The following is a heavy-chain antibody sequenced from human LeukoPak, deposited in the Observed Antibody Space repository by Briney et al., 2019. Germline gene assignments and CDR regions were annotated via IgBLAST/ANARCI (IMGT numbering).Heavy chain of an antibody. Sequence: GGSLRLSCAASGFTFSTYAMSWVRQTPGRGLEWVAAISGSNPGTYHANSVKGRSTISRDNSKNTLHLQMSGLRAEDMAGYYCAKAPVGHCSGAFCYHFDSWGQGTLVTVSS. V-gene: IGHV3-23*01. CDR1: GFTFSTYA. CDR3: AKAPVGHCSGAFCYHFDS. D-gene: IGHD2-15*01. J-gene: IGHJ4*02. CDR2: ISGSNPGT.